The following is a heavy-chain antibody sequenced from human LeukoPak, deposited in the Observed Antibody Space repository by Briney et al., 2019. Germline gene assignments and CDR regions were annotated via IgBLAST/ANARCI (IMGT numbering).Heavy chain of an antibody. CDR2: INPNSGGT. Sequence: ASVKVSCKASGYTFTRYYMHWVRQAPGQGLEWMGWINPNSGGTNYAQKFQGRVTMTRDTSISTAYMELSRLRSDDTAVYYCARVPGATLYYDSSGYYAAGIRAFDYWGQGTLVTVSS. D-gene: IGHD3-22*01. CDR3: ARVPGATLYYDSSGYYAAGIRAFDY. V-gene: IGHV1-2*02. J-gene: IGHJ4*02. CDR1: GYTFTRYY.